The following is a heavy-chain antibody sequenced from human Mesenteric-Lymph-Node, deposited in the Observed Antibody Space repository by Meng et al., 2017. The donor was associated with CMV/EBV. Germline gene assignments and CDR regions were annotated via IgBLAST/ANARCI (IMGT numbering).Heavy chain of an antibody. CDR1: GFTFSSYW. CDR3: ARVQYGSGSYYTGAYGMDV. CDR2: IKQDGSEK. V-gene: IGHV3-7*01. J-gene: IGHJ6*02. D-gene: IGHD3-10*01. Sequence: GESLKISCAASGFTFSSYWMSWVRQAPGKGLEWVANIKQDGSEKYYVDSVKGRFTISRDNAKNSLYLQMNSLRAEDTAVYYCARVQYGSGSYYTGAYGMDVWGQGTTVTVSS.